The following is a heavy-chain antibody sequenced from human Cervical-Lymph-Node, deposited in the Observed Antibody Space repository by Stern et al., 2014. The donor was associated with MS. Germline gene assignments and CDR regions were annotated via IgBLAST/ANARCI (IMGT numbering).Heavy chain of an antibody. Sequence: QVQLQQSGSGLVKPSQTLSLTCTVSGDSISRGGYFWNWIRQPPGKGLEWNGYIYHTGSPYYSPSLKSRVTILLDRSKNQFSLRLTSVTAADTAFYFCAGEPYANNWLDPWGQGILVTVAS. CDR3: AGEPYANNWLDP. D-gene: IGHD4-17*01. J-gene: IGHJ5*02. CDR2: IYHTGSP. V-gene: IGHV4-30-2*01. CDR1: GDSISRGGYF.